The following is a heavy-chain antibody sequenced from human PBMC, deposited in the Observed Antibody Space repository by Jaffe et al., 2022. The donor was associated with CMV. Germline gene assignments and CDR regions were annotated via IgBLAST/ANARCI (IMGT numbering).Heavy chain of an antibody. D-gene: IGHD6-13*01. CDR1: GFTFDDYA. CDR2: ISWNSGSI. V-gene: IGHV3-9*01. CDR3: AKDLSSWGAK. Sequence: EVQLVESGGGLVQPGRSLRLSCAASGFTFDDYAMHWVRQAPGKGLEWVSGISWNSGSIGYADSVKGRFTISRDNAKNSLYLQMNSLRAEDTALYYCAKDLSSWGAKWGQGTLVTVSS. J-gene: IGHJ4*02.